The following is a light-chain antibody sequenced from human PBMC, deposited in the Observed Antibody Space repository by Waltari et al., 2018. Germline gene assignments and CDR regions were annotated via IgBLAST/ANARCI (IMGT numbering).Light chain of an antibody. CDR1: QSISTW. CDR2: KAS. J-gene: IGKJ1*01. CDR3: QEYKTYWT. Sequence: DIQMTQSPSTLSASVGDRVTITCRASQSISTWLAWYQPKPGKAPNLLIYKASTVESGVPSRFSGSGSGTEFTLTISSLQPDDFATYYCQEYKTYWTFGQGTKVEIK. V-gene: IGKV1-5*03.